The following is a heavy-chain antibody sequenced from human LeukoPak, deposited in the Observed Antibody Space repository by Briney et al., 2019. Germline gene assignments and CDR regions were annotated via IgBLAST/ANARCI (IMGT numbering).Heavy chain of an antibody. D-gene: IGHD6-19*01. CDR3: AKDCSSGWYFFSYFDY. V-gene: IGHV3-23*01. Sequence: GGSLRLSCAASGFTFSSYAMSWVRQAPGKGLEWVSAISGSGGSTYYADSVKGRFTISRDNSKNTLYLQMNSLRAEDTAVYYCAKDCSSGWYFFSYFDYWGQGTLVTVTS. CDR1: GFTFSSYA. CDR2: ISGSGGST. J-gene: IGHJ4*02.